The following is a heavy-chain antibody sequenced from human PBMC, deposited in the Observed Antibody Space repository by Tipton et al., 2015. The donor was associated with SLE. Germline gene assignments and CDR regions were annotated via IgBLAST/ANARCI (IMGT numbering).Heavy chain of an antibody. J-gene: IGHJ4*02. D-gene: IGHD1-1*01. CDR3: ARTTAGFDF. Sequence: TLSLTCSVSGHSVTIYSWGWVRQTPLKGLEWIGYVSNTGGTHYNPSLKSRVTMSVDTSKNQFSLNLSSVTAADTALYYCARTTAGFDFWGQGMLVTVSS. CDR1: GHSVTIYS. V-gene: IGHV4-4*08. CDR2: VSNTGGT.